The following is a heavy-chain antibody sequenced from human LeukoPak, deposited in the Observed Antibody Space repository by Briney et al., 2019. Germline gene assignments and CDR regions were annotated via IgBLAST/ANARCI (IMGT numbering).Heavy chain of an antibody. CDR1: GVSFSGCY. J-gene: IGHJ5*02. D-gene: IGHD2-15*01. V-gene: IGHV4-34*01. CDR2: INHSGST. CDR3: ARGPLVVVVAATLQFDP. Sequence: SETLSLTCAVYGVSFSGCYWSWIRQPPGKGLEWIGEINHSGSTNYNPSLKSRVTISVDTSKNQFSLKLSSVTAADTAVYYCARGPLVVVVAATLQFDPWGQGTLVTVSS.